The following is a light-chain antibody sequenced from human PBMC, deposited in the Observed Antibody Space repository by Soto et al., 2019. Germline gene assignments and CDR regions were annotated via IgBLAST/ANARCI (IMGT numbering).Light chain of an antibody. CDR3: QQYENLPT. CDR2: DAS. V-gene: IGKV1-33*01. Sequence: DIQMTQSPSSLSASVGDRVTITCQARQNITNYLNWYQQKPGRAPKLLIYDASNLEAGVPSRFRGSGSGTDFTFTISRLQPEDIATYYCQQYENLPTFGQGTRLEIK. J-gene: IGKJ5*01. CDR1: QNITNY.